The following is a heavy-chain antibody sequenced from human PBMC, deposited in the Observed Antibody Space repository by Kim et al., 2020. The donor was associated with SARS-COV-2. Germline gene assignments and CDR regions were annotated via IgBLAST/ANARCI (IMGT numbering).Heavy chain of an antibody. Sequence: GGSLRLSCAASGFTFHDHAMHWVRQAPGKGLEWVSLISRDGSITYYADSVKGRFIISRDNSKDSLYLQMNSLRTEDTAFYYCGKGSATTGDTDYWGQGTLLTVSS. D-gene: IGHD7-27*01. CDR1: GFTFHDHA. J-gene: IGHJ4*02. CDR2: ISRDGSIT. V-gene: IGHV3-43*02. CDR3: GKGSATTGDTDY.